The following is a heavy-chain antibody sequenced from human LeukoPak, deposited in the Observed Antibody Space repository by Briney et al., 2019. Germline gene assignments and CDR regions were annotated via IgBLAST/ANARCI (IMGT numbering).Heavy chain of an antibody. V-gene: IGHV3-21*01. CDR2: ISSSSSYI. J-gene: IGHJ4*02. CDR3: ARVLIAVAAYFDY. Sequence: GGSLRLSCAASGFTFSSYSMKGVRQAPGKGREWVSSISSSSSYIYYADSVKGRFTISRENAKNSVYLKMTSLRAEDTAVYYCARVLIAVAAYFDYWGQGTLVTVSS. CDR1: GFTFSSYS. D-gene: IGHD6-19*01.